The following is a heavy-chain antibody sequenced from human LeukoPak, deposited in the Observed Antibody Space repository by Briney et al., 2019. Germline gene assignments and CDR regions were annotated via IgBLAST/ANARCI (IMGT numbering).Heavy chain of an antibody. Sequence: SETLSLTCAVYGGSFSGYYWSWIRQPPGKGLEWIGEINHSGSTNYNPSLKSRVTISVDTSKNQFSLKLSSVTAADTAVYYCARGAPLSFIAVVGTNDFDYWGQGTLVTVSS. J-gene: IGHJ4*02. CDR2: INHSGST. D-gene: IGHD6-19*01. CDR3: ARGAPLSFIAVVGTNDFDY. V-gene: IGHV4-34*01. CDR1: GGSFSGYY.